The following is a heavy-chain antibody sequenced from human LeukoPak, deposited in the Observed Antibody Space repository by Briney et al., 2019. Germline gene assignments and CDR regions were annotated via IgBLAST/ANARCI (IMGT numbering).Heavy chain of an antibody. CDR3: ARHSGIAAVDDAFDI. J-gene: IGHJ3*02. Sequence: SQTLSLTCTVSGDSISSSSYYWGWIRQPPGKGLEWIGSIYYSGSTYYNPSLKSRVTISVDTSKNQFSLKLSSVTAADTAVYYCARHSGIAAVDDAFDIWGQGTMVTVSS. V-gene: IGHV4-39*01. CDR1: GDSISSSSYY. D-gene: IGHD6-13*01. CDR2: IYYSGST.